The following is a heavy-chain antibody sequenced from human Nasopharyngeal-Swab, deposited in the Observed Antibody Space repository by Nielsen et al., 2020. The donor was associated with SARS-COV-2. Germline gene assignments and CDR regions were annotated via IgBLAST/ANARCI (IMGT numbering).Heavy chain of an antibody. V-gene: IGHV3-53*01. CDR3: ARMGSTNYFDY. Sequence: GGSLRLSCAASGFTVSSNYMSWVRQAPGKGLEWVSIIYPSGSTYYAESVKGRFTISRDNSKNTLYLQMNSLRAEDTAFYYCARMGSTNYFDYWGQGTLVTVS. CDR2: IYPSGST. J-gene: IGHJ4*02. CDR1: GFTVSSNY. D-gene: IGHD5-24*01.